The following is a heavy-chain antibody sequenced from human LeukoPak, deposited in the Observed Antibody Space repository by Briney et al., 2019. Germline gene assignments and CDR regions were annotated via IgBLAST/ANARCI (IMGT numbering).Heavy chain of an antibody. CDR1: GGSFSGYY. V-gene: IGHV4-34*01. CDR2: INHSGST. J-gene: IGHJ6*02. Sequence: SETLSLTCAVYGGSFSGYYWSWIRQPPGKGLEWIGEINHSGSTNYNPSLKSRVTISVDTSKNQLSLKLSSVAAVDTAVYYCARTMSSSHTVYGMDVWGQGTTVTVSS. D-gene: IGHD2-2*02. CDR3: ARTMSSSHTVYGMDV.